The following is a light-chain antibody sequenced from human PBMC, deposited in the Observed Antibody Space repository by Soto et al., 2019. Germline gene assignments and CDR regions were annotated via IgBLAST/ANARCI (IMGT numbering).Light chain of an antibody. CDR1: QSVSSY. J-gene: IGKJ5*01. V-gene: IGKV3-11*01. Sequence: EIVLTQSPATLSLSPGERATLSCRASQSVSSYLAWYQQKPGQAPRLLIFDASNRATGIPARFSGSGSGTDFTLTISSLEPEDFAVYYCQHRSILPVSFGQGTRLEIK. CDR2: DAS. CDR3: QHRSILPVS.